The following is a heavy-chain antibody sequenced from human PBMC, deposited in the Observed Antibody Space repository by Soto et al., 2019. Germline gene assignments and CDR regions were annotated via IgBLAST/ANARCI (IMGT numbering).Heavy chain of an antibody. D-gene: IGHD6-13*01. V-gene: IGHV1-69*12. CDR2: IIPMFGTA. Sequence: QAQLVQSGAEVKKPGSSVKVSCKASGGTFRSYAINWVRQGPGQGLEWMGRIIPMFGTANYAQKFQGRVTITADESTRSGYMELSSLRSDDTAVYYCARAVVITAAVYQYYGMDVWGQGTTVTVSS. J-gene: IGHJ6*02. CDR1: GGTFRSYA. CDR3: ARAVVITAAVYQYYGMDV.